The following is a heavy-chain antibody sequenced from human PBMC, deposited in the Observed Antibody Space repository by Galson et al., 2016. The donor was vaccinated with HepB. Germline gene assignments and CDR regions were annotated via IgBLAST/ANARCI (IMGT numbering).Heavy chain of an antibody. J-gene: IGHJ4*02. V-gene: IGHV3-53*01. CDR3: ALGTGIGWYGAD. D-gene: IGHD6-19*01. CDR2: IHTGGST. Sequence: SLRLSCPASGFTVSSKYMSWVRQAPGKGLEWVSVIHTGGSTYYADSVKGRFTISRDNSKNTLYLQMNSLRAEDTAVYYCALGTGIGWYGADWGQGTLVTVSS. CDR1: GFTVSSKY.